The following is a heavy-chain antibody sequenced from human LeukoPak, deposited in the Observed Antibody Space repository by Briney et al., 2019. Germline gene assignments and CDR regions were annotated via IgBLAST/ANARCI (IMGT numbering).Heavy chain of an antibody. Sequence: GGSLRLSCAASQFSFSSYSFNWVRQAPGQGLEWVSSINKGATHVYYADSMRGRFTVSRDDAKNPLYLQMDSPRPEDTAVYYCVRLRRNSDPTGYYYDYWGRGTLVTVSS. CDR3: VRLRRNSDPTGYYYDY. CDR1: QFSFSSYS. D-gene: IGHD1/OR15-1a*01. CDR2: INKGATHV. V-gene: IGHV3-21*01. J-gene: IGHJ4*02.